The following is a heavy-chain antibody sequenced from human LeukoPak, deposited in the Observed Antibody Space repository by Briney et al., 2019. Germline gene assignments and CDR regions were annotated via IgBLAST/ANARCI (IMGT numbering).Heavy chain of an antibody. D-gene: IGHD5-12*01. CDR3: AREALGVATFDY. CDR1: GFTFSSYS. V-gene: IGHV3-21*01. J-gene: IGHJ4*02. CDR2: ISSSSSYI. Sequence: GGSLRLSCAASGFTFSSYSMNWVRQAPGKGLEWVSSISSSSSYIYYADSVKGRFTISRDNAKNSLYLQMNSLRAEDTAMYYCAREALGVATFDYWGQGTLVTVSS.